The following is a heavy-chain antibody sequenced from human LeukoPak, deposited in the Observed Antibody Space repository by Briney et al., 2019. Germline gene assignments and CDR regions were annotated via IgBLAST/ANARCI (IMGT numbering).Heavy chain of an antibody. J-gene: IGHJ4*02. CDR2: ISSSNRYI. V-gene: IGHV3-21*01. D-gene: IGHD4-17*01. CDR1: GFALSRYS. CDR3: ARGATNGDYLSPPFDY. Sequence: GGTLRLSCEASGFALSRYSMNWVRQAPGKGLEWVSSISSSNRYIWYEDSLKGRFTTSRDNAKNSLLLQMNSLRADDTALYYCARGATNGDYLSPPFDYWGQGTLVTVSA.